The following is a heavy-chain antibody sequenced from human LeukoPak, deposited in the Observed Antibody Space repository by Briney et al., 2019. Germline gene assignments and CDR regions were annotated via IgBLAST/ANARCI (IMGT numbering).Heavy chain of an antibody. CDR1: GYTFTGYY. CDR3: AAIEEGGANWFDP. CDR2: INPNSGGT. Sequence: GASVKVSCKASGYTFTGYYMHWVRQAPGQGLEWMGWINPNSGGTNYAQKFQGWVTMTRDTSISTAYMELSRLRSDDTAVYYCAAIEEGGANWFDPWGQGTLVTVSS. J-gene: IGHJ5*02. V-gene: IGHV1-2*04. D-gene: IGHD4/OR15-4a*01.